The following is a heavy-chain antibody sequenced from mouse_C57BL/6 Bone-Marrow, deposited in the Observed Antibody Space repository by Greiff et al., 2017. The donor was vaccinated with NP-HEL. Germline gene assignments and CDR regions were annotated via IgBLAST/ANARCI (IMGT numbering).Heavy chain of an antibody. CDR1: GYAFSSYW. J-gene: IGHJ3*01. CDR2: VYPGDGGT. D-gene: IGHD2-12*01. V-gene: IGHV1-80*01. CDR3: ARECDSDPFDY. Sequence: VQLQQSGAVLVKPGASVKISCKASGYAFSSYWMNWVKQRPGKGLEWIGQVYPGDGGTNYNGKFKGKATLTADKSSSTAYMQLSSLTSEDSAVYFCARECDSDPFDYWGQGTRVTVTA.